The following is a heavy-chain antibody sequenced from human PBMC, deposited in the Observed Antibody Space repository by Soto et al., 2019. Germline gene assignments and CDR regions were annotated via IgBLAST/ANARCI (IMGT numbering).Heavy chain of an antibody. CDR2: IYYSGST. CDR3: ARDGSRYDFWSGPYYFDY. CDR1: GGSISTYY. V-gene: IGHV4-59*01. J-gene: IGHJ4*02. D-gene: IGHD3-3*01. Sequence: QVQLQESGPGLVKPSETLSLTCTVSGGSISTYYWSWIRQSPGKGLEWIGYIYYSGSTNYNPSLKSRVTISVDTSKNQFSLKLSSVSAADTAVYYCARDGSRYDFWSGPYYFDYWGQGTLVTVSS.